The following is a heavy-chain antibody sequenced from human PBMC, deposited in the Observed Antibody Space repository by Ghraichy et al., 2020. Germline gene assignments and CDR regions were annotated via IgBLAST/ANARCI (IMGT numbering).Heavy chain of an antibody. V-gene: IGHV4-30-2*01. CDR3: ARTTVVTGNYYFDY. D-gene: IGHD4-23*01. CDR1: GGSISSGGYS. Sequence: TLSLTCAVSGGSISSGGYSWSWIRQPPGKGLEWIGYIYHSGSTYYNPSLKSRVTISVDRSKNQFSLKLSSVTAADTAVYYCARTTVVTGNYYFDYWGQGTLVTVSS. CDR2: IYHSGST. J-gene: IGHJ4*02.